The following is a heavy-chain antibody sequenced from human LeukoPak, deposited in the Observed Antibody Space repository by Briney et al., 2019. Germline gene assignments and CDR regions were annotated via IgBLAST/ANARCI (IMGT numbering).Heavy chain of an antibody. D-gene: IGHD6-13*01. V-gene: IGHV3-74*01. CDR3: ARWASSTWYYGMDV. CDR1: GFTFSTYW. CDR2: INSDGSST. J-gene: IGHJ6*02. Sequence: GGALRLYCAASGFTFSTYWMHWVRQAPGKGLVWVSRINSDGSSTSYADSVKGRFTISRDNAKNTLYLQMNSLRAEDTAVYYCARWASSTWYYGMDVWGQGTTVTVSS.